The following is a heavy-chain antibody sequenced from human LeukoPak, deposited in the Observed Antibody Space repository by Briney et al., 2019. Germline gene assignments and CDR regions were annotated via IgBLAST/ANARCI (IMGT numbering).Heavy chain of an antibody. CDR2: TYYRSKWYN. V-gene: IGHV6-1*01. CDR3: ARGTWGSTYYFDY. Sequence: SQTLSLTCAISGGSVSSGNTAWNWIRQSPSRGLEWLGRTYYRSKWYNNYAVSVRSRITINPDTSKNQFSLQLNSVTPEDTALYYCARGTWGSTYYFDYWGQGTLVTVSS. D-gene: IGHD7-27*01. J-gene: IGHJ4*02. CDR1: GGSVSSGNTA.